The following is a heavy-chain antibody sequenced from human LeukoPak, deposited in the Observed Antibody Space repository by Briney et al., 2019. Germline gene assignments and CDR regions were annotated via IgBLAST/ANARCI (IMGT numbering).Heavy chain of an antibody. Sequence: GGSLRLSCTASGFTFSSYWTRWVRQAPGKGLEWVANIKQDGSEKYYVDSVKGRFTISRDNAKNSLYLQMNSLRAEDTAVYYCAREADGSMDVWGKGTTVTVSS. J-gene: IGHJ6*03. CDR3: AREADGSMDV. D-gene: IGHD1-26*01. CDR1: GFTFSSYW. V-gene: IGHV3-7*01. CDR2: IKQDGSEK.